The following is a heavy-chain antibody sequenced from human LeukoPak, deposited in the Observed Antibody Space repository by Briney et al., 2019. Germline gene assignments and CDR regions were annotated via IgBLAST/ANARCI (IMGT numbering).Heavy chain of an antibody. D-gene: IGHD3-3*01. CDR1: GFTFRTYT. CDR2: ITIDGSSE. J-gene: IGHJ6*03. V-gene: IGHV3-21*01. Sequence: GGSLRLSCAAPGFTFRTYTMNWVRQAPGKGLEWVSSITIDGSSEYYADSVKGRFTASRDNAENSLYLLMTSLRAEDTGVYYCARDDFWSGYPYYFYYYMDVWGKGTTVTVSS. CDR3: ARDDFWSGYPYYFYYYMDV.